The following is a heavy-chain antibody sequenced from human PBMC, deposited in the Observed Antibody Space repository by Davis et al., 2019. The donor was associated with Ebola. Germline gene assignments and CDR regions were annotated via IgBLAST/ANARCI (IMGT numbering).Heavy chain of an antibody. J-gene: IGHJ6*02. CDR1: GGTFVSFG. Sequence: SVKVSCKASGGTFVSFGFSWVRQAPGQGLEWMGGIIPMFRSANYAQKFQGRVTITRDTSTSTVHLEVRRLRSEDTAVYYCARDGPDYYGLDVWGQGTAVAVSS. CDR3: ARDGPDYYGLDV. CDR2: IIPMFRSA. V-gene: IGHV1-69*06.